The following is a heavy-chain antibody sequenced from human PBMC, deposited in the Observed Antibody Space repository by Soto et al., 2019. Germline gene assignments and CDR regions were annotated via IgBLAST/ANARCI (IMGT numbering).Heavy chain of an antibody. CDR3: SRQYCSDSTCYYYNGMDV. J-gene: IGHJ6*02. Sequence: HWVRQAPGKGLEWVAVVSYDGNIEYYADSVKGRFSISRDNSKNTLNLQMDNLRVEDTAVYFCSRQYCSDSTCYYYNGMDVWGQGTTVTVSS. D-gene: IGHD2-15*01. CDR2: VSYDGNIE. V-gene: IGHV3-30-3*01.